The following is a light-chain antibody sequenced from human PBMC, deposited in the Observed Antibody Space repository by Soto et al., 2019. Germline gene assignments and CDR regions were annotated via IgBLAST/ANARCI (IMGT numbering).Light chain of an antibody. Sequence: IVLTQSPGTLSLSPGERATLSCRASQTISSSSLAWYQQKPGQAPRLLIDGASNRATGIPARFSGSGSGTDFTLTISSLEPEDFAVYYCQQRSNWSWTFGQGTKVDIK. CDR1: QTISSSS. CDR2: GAS. V-gene: IGKV3D-20*02. CDR3: QQRSNWSWT. J-gene: IGKJ1*01.